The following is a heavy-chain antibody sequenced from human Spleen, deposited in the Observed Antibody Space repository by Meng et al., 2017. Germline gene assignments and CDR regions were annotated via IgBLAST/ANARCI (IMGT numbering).Heavy chain of an antibody. CDR1: GYTFTSSA. Sequence: QVQHVQAGAEVKKPGASGKVSCKAFGYTFTSSAIHWVRQAPGQSLEWMGWITPGSGNTKYSQKFQGRVTITRDTSASTAYMELRNLRSDDTGVYYCARGTPGRRYADYWGQGTLVTVSS. D-gene: IGHD3-10*01. V-gene: IGHV1-3*01. CDR2: ITPGSGNT. J-gene: IGHJ4*02. CDR3: ARGTPGRRYADY.